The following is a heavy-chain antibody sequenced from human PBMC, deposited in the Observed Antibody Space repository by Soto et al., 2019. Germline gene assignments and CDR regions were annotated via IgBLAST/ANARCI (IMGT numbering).Heavy chain of an antibody. CDR1: GFTFDDYA. CDR3: AKDGMKWTTPLGAYYYYYGMDV. J-gene: IGHJ6*02. CDR2: ISWNSGSI. V-gene: IGHV3-9*01. Sequence: EVQLVESGGGLVQPGRSLRLSCAASGFTFDDYAMHWVRQAPGKGLEWVSGISWNSGSIGYADSVKGRFTISRDNAKNSLYLQMNSLRAEDTALYYCAKDGMKWTTPLGAYYYYYGMDVWGQGTTVTVSS. D-gene: IGHD3-3*01.